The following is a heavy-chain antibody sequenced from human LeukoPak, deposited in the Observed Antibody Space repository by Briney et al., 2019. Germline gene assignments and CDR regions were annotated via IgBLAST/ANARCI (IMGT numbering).Heavy chain of an antibody. CDR1: AFTFNNYW. V-gene: IGHV3-7*01. CDR3: ARELAMYYDFWSGYWDY. Sequence: GGSLRLSCAASAFTFNNYWMSWVRQAPGKGLEWVANIKQDGSEKYYVDSVKGRFTISRDNAKNSLYLQMNSLRAEDTAVYYCARELAMYYDFWSGYWDYWGQGTLVTVSS. D-gene: IGHD3-3*01. CDR2: IKQDGSEK. J-gene: IGHJ4*02.